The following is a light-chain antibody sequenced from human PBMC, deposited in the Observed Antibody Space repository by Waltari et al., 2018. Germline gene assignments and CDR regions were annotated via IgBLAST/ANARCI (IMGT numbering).Light chain of an antibody. CDR3: QQYNNWPPMWT. CDR2: DAS. J-gene: IGKJ1*01. Sequence: EILMTQSPATLSVSPGERATLPCRASQSVSSNLAWYQQKPGQAPRLLIYDASTRATGIPARFSGSGSGTEFTLTISSMQSEDFAVYYCQQYNNWPPMWTFGQGTKVEIK. CDR1: QSVSSN. V-gene: IGKV3-15*01.